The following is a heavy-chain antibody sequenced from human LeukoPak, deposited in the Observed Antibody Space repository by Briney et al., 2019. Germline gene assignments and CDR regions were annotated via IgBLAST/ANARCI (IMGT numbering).Heavy chain of an antibody. Sequence: SETLSLTCTVSGGSISTFYWSWLRQPPGKGLEWIGYIYYSGSTNYNPSLKSRVTISVDTSKNQFSLRLGSVTAADTAVYYCAREDPQTTVPEGLDVWGQGTTVTVSS. D-gene: IGHD4-17*01. CDR1: GGSISTFY. CDR2: IYYSGST. J-gene: IGHJ6*02. V-gene: IGHV4-59*01. CDR3: AREDPQTTVPEGLDV.